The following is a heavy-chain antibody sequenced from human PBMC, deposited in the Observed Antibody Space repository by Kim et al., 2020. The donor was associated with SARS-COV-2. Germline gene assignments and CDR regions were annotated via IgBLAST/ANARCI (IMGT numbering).Heavy chain of an antibody. CDR3: TYPIYDSTL. CDR2: IRSKANSYAT. Sequence: GGSLRLSCAASGFTFSGSAMHWVRQASGKGLEWVGRIRSKANSYATAYAASVKGRFTISRDDSKNTAYLQMNSLKTEDTAVYYCTYPIYDSTLWGQGTLVTVSS. J-gene: IGHJ4*02. CDR1: GFTFSGSA. D-gene: IGHD3-22*01. V-gene: IGHV3-73*01.